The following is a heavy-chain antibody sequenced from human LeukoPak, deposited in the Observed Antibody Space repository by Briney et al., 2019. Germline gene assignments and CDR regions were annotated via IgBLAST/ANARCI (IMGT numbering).Heavy chain of an antibody. J-gene: IGHJ4*02. V-gene: IGHV3-23*01. D-gene: IGHD3-10*01. CDR2: ISGSGGNK. CDR1: GFTFSRNG. CDR3: SKDRRAGSYDY. Sequence: GGTLRLSCAASGFTFSRNGMPWVRQPPARGLEGVSAISGSGGNKHYADSVQGRFTISRDNSKNTLYLQMNSLNAEDAPVVYCSKDRRAGSYDYWGQGTLVTVSS.